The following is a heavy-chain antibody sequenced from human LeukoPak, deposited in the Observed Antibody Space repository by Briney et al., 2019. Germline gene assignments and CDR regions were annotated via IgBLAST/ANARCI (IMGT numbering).Heavy chain of an antibody. CDR3: ARGIRWASDY. D-gene: IGHD4-23*01. V-gene: IGHV3-64*01. Sequence: GGSLRLSCAASGFTFSIYGMVWVRQAPGKGLEYVSGITSNVGTTYYGNSVKGRFTISRDNSKDTLYLQMGSLRTEDMAVYYCARGIRWASDYWGQGSLVTVAS. CDR1: GFTFSIYG. J-gene: IGHJ4*02. CDR2: ITSNVGTT.